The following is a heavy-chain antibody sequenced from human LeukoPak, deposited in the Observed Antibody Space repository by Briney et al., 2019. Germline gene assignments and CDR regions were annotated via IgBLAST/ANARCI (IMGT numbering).Heavy chain of an antibody. V-gene: IGHV1-69*13. CDR2: IIPIFGTA. D-gene: IGHD2-2*01. CDR1: GGTFSSYA. J-gene: IGHJ3*02. CDR3: ARVWPRYCSSTSCYWVAFDI. Sequence: SVKVSCKASGGTFSSYAISWVRQAPGQGLEWMGGIIPIFGTANYAQKSQGRVTITADESTSTAYMELSSLRSEDTAVYYCARVWPRYCSSTSCYWVAFDIWGQGTMVTVSS.